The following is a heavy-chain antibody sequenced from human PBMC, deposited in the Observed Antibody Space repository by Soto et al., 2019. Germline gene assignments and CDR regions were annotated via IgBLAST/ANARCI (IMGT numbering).Heavy chain of an antibody. J-gene: IGHJ4*02. D-gene: IGHD3-3*01. CDR3: PRPGRNFWSGRYYFDY. CDR1: GFAFSSYG. CDR2: ISYDGSIQ. Sequence: QVQLVESGGGVVQPGRSLRLSCAASGFAFSSYGMHWVRQAPGRGLEWVAVISYDGSIQYYADSVKGRFTISRDNSMNTLYLQMNSLRAEDTAVYYCPRPGRNFWSGRYYFDYWGQGTLVTVSS. V-gene: IGHV3-30*03.